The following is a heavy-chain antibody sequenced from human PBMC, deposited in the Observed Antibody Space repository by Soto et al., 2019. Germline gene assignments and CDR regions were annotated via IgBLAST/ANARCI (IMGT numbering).Heavy chain of an antibody. J-gene: IGHJ4*02. CDR3: ARQASYFDY. V-gene: IGHV4-59*08. Sequence: QVQLQESGPGLVKPSVTLSLTCTVSGGSISSYYWSLIRQPPGKGLEWIGFIYYSGRTNYNPSLKSRDTISVDTSKNQFTLKLSSVTAADTALYYCARQASYFDYWGQGTLVTVSA. CDR2: IYYSGRT. CDR1: GGSISSYY.